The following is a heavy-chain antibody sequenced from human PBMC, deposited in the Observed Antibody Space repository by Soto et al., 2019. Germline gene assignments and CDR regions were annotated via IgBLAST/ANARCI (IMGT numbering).Heavy chain of an antibody. Sequence: EVQLVESGGGLVQPGGSLRLSCAASGFTVSNNYMSWVRQAPGKGLEWLSVFYSGGGTYYADSVKGRFTISRDNSTNTLYLQTNSLRVEDTAIYYCARDTDYRAYYFDYWGQGTLVTVSS. CDR2: FYSGGGT. CDR1: GFTVSNNY. D-gene: IGHD4-17*01. V-gene: IGHV3-66*01. CDR3: ARDTDYRAYYFDY. J-gene: IGHJ4*02.